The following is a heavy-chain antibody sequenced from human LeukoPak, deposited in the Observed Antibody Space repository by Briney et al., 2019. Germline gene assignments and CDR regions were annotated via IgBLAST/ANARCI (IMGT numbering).Heavy chain of an antibody. CDR1: GYTFTSYD. V-gene: IGHV1-8*01. CDR3: ARTPNYDFWSGYYLGRYYGMDV. D-gene: IGHD3-3*01. J-gene: IGHJ6*02. Sequence: ASVKVSCKASGYTFTSYDINWVRQATGQGLEWMGWMNPNSGNTGYAQKFQGRVTMTRNTSISTAHMELSSLRSEDTAVYYCARTPNYDFWSGYYLGRYYGMDVWGQGTTVTVSS. CDR2: MNPNSGNT.